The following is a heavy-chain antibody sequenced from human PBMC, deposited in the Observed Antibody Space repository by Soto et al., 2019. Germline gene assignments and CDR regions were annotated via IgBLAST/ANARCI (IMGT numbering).Heavy chain of an antibody. CDR2: VYYGGT. D-gene: IGHD4-4*01. CDR3: VSYRGAFYFDH. V-gene: IGHV4-59*01. J-gene: IGHJ4*02. Sequence: ETLSLTCTVSGGSMSSNYWSWIRQSPAKGLEWIGFVYYGGTNYNPSFESRVTMSVDTPKKQFSLELSDVTAADTAVYYCVSYRGAFYFDHWGQGTLVTVSS. CDR1: GGSMSSNY.